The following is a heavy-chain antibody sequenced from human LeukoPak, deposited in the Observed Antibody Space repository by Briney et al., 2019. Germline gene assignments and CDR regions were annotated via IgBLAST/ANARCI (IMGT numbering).Heavy chain of an antibody. Sequence: GGSLRLSCAASGFTFSSYSMNWVRQAPGKGLEWVSCINFSSSYIYYADSVKGRFTVSRDNAKNSLYLQMNSLGAGDTAVYYCARESARGIYGLDVWGQGTTVTVSS. D-gene: IGHD3-16*01. CDR3: ARESARGIYGLDV. CDR1: GFTFSSYS. CDR2: INFSSSYI. V-gene: IGHV3-21*01. J-gene: IGHJ6*02.